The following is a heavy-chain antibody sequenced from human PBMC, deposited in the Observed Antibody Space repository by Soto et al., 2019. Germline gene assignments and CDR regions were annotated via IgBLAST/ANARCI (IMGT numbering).Heavy chain of an antibody. D-gene: IGHD3-9*01. J-gene: IGHJ5*02. V-gene: IGHV4-61*01. CDR2: IYYSWST. Sequence: PSETLALTCTVSGGSVSSGSYYWSWIRQPPGKGLEWIVYIYYSWSTNYNPSLKSRVTISVDTSKNQFSLKLSSVTAADTAVYYCARDPRHYDILTGYRYNWFDPWGQGTLVTVSS. CDR1: GGSVSSGSYY. CDR3: ARDPRHYDILTGYRYNWFDP.